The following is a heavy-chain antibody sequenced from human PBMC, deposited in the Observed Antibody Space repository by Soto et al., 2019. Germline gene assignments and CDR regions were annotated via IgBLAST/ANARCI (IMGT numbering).Heavy chain of an antibody. CDR1: GFTFSSYG. CDR3: AKLGAGSRKGLDY. D-gene: IGHD6-13*01. Sequence: QVQLVESGGGVVQPGRSLRLSCAASGFTFSSYGMHWVRQAPGKGLEWVAVISYDGSNKYYADSVKGRFTISRDNSKNTLYLQMNSLRAEDTAVYYCAKLGAGSRKGLDYWGQGTLVTVSS. V-gene: IGHV3-30*18. CDR2: ISYDGSNK. J-gene: IGHJ4*02.